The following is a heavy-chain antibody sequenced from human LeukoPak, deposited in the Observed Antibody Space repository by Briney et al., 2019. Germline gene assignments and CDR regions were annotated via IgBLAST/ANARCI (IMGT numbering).Heavy chain of an antibody. V-gene: IGHV1-24*01. CDR3: APSSYDSSGYSDY. Sequence: ASVKVSCKVSGYTLTELSTHWVRQAPGKGLEWMGGFDPEDGETIYAQKFQGRVTMTEDTSTDTAYMELSSLRSEDTAVYYCAPSSYDSSGYSDYWGQGTLVTVSS. D-gene: IGHD3-22*01. CDR2: FDPEDGET. CDR1: GYTLTELS. J-gene: IGHJ4*02.